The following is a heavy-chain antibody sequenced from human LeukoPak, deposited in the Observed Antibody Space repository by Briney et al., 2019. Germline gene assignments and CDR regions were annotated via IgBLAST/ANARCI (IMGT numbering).Heavy chain of an antibody. CDR2: ISYDGSNK. V-gene: IGHV3-30*18. D-gene: IGHD3-10*01. Sequence: PGGSLRLSRAASGFTFSSYGMHWVRQAPGKGLEWVAVISYDGSNKNYADSVKGRFTISRDNSKNTLFLHMNSLRAEDTAVFHCAKGKYYASGRNWFDPWGQGTQVTVSS. CDR1: GFTFSSYG. CDR3: AKGKYYASGRNWFDP. J-gene: IGHJ5*02.